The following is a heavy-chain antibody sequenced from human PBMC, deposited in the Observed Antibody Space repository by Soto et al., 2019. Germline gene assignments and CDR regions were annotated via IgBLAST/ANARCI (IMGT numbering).Heavy chain of an antibody. CDR2: IIPIFGTA. J-gene: IGHJ4*02. CDR1: GGTFSSYA. Sequence: ASVKVSCKASGGTFSSYAISWVRQAPGQGLEWMGGIIPIFGTANYAQKFQGRVTITADESTSTAYMELSSLRSEDTAVYYCARKADEFGELWYYFDYWGQGTLVTVSS. D-gene: IGHD3-10*01. CDR3: ARKADEFGELWYYFDY. V-gene: IGHV1-69*13.